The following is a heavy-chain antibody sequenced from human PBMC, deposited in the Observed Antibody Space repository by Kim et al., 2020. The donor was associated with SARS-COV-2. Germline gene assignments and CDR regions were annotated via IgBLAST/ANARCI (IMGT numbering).Heavy chain of an antibody. Sequence: GGSLRLSCAASGFTFSNCWMSWVRQAPGKGLEWVANINQDGSEKYYVDSVKGRFTISRDNAKNSLYLQMNSLRTEDTAVYYCARESGLRNFDYWGQGTLVTVSS. V-gene: IGHV3-7*01. CDR1: GFTFSNCW. CDR2: INQDGSEK. CDR3: ARESGLRNFDY. D-gene: IGHD4-17*01. J-gene: IGHJ4*02.